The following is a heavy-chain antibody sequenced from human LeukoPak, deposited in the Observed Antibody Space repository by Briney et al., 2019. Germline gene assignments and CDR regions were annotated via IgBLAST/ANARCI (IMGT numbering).Heavy chain of an antibody. V-gene: IGHV4-34*01. CDR3: ARGSKVTGYYYYYYMDV. CDR2: INHSGSN. J-gene: IGHJ6*03. CDR1: GGSFSDYY. Sequence: SETLSLTCAVYGGSFSDYYWSWIRQPPGKGLEWIGEINHSGSNNYNPSLKSRITISVDTSKNQFSLKLSSVTAADTAVYYCARGSKVTGYYYYYYMDVWDKGTTVTVSS. D-gene: IGHD1-20*01.